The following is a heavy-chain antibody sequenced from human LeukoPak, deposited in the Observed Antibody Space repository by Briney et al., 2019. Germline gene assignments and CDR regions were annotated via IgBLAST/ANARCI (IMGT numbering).Heavy chain of an antibody. D-gene: IGHD3-10*01. CDR2: ISYDGSNK. J-gene: IGHJ4*02. CDR1: GFTFSSYA. CDR3: ARVRRITMVRGVTPPNY. V-gene: IGHV3-30-3*01. Sequence: GGSLRLSCAASGFTFSSYAMHWVRQAPGKRLEWVAVISYDGSNKYYADSVKGRFTISRDNSKNTLYLQMNSLRAEDTAVYYCARVRRITMVRGVTPPNYWGQGTLVTVSS.